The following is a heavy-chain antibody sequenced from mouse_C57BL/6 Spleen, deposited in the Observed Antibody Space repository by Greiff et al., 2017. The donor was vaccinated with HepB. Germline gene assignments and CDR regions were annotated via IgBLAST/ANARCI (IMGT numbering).Heavy chain of an antibody. CDR2: IDPSDSET. J-gene: IGHJ2*01. CDR1: GYTFTSYW. D-gene: IGHD1-1*01. V-gene: IGHV1-52*01. CDR3: ASGGYGSTYFDY. Sequence: VQLQQPGAELVRPGSSVKLSCKASGYTFTSYWMHWVKQRPIQGLEWIGNIDPSDSETHYNQKFKDKATLTVDKSSSTAYMQLSSLTSEDSAVDYCASGGYGSTYFDYWGQGTTLTVSS.